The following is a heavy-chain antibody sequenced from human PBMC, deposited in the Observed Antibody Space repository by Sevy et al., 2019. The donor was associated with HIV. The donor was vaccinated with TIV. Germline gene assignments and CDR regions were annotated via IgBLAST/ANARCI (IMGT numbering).Heavy chain of an antibody. J-gene: IGHJ4*02. CDR1: GFTFSSYA. D-gene: IGHD3-10*01. CDR2: ISGSGGST. V-gene: IGHV3-23*01. CDR3: ANYGRLLGSGA. Sequence: GGSLRLSCAASGFTFSSYAMSWVRQAPGKGLEWVSAISGSGGSTYYADSVKGRFTISRDNSKNTLYLQMNSLRAEDTAVYYCANYGRLLGSGARGQGTLVTVSS.